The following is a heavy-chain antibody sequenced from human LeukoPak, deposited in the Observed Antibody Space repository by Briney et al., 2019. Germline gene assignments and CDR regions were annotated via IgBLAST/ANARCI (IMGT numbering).Heavy chain of an antibody. Sequence: GGSLRLSCAASGFTFSSYSMNWVRQAPGKGLEWVSAISGSGGSTYYADSVKGRFTISRDNSKNTLYLQMNSLRAEDTAVYYCAKELGGSMVRGVLDYWGQGTLVTVSS. J-gene: IGHJ4*02. D-gene: IGHD3-10*01. CDR2: ISGSGGST. V-gene: IGHV3-23*01. CDR3: AKELGGSMVRGVLDY. CDR1: GFTFSSYS.